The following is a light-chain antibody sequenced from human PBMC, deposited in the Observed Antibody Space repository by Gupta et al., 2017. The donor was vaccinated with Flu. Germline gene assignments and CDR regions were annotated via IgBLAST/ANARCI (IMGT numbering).Light chain of an antibody. J-gene: IGKJ4*01. CDR3: RQANSSPLT. CDR2: NGS. Sequence: PSTLSASVGDRVTITCLSSQSISSRLASYQQKPGKAPKFLLYNGSSAESGVLSRLSGSSSAGXFSLTIXSRHPAEFATYYCRQANSSPLTFGXGTKVEI. CDR1: QSISSR. V-gene: IGKV1-5*03.